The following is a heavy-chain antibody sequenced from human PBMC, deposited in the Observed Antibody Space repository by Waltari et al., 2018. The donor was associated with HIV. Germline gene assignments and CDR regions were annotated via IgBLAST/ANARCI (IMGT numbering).Heavy chain of an antibody. D-gene: IGHD1-1*01. Sequence: EVQLLESGGGLVQPGGFLRLSCVASGVTFRNYGMTWVRQAPGKGLEWVSGLSGSGGSTHYADSVKGRFTISRDNSKDTLYLQMNTLRAEDTAVYYCAIQHNPLHNYYYGMDVWGQGTTVTVSS. J-gene: IGHJ6*02. CDR3: AIQHNPLHNYYYGMDV. CDR1: GVTFRNYG. CDR2: LSGSGGST. V-gene: IGHV3-23*01.